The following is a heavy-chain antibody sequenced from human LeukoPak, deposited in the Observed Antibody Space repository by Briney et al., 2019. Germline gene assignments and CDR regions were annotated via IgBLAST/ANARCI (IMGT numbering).Heavy chain of an antibody. CDR3: TPGDDAVGDF. Sequence: GGSLRASCAAPGFTFSRTNMSWVRQAPGKGLEWVGLIKSKTDGGTTDYGAPVKGRFTISRDDSQNTLYLQMNGLKTEDTAVYYCTPGDDAVGDFWGQGTLVPVSS. J-gene: IGHJ4*02. D-gene: IGHD2-15*01. CDR2: IKSKTDGGTT. V-gene: IGHV3-15*01. CDR1: GFTFSRTN.